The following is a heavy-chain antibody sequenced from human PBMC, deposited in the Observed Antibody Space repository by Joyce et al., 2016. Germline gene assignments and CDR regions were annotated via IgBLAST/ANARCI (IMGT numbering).Heavy chain of an antibody. D-gene: IGHD3-10*02. CDR1: GYSFTSHL. J-gene: IGHJ5*02. CDR3: ARHVTDWFDP. V-gene: IGHV5-10-1*03. CDR2: IDPRDSYT. Sequence: EVQLVQSGAEVQKPGESLRISCKGSGYSFTSHLISWVRQMPGKGLEWMGRIDPRDSYTDYSPSFDGHVTISVDKTISAAYLQWSSLRASDTAIYYCARHVTDWFDPWGQGTLVTVSS.